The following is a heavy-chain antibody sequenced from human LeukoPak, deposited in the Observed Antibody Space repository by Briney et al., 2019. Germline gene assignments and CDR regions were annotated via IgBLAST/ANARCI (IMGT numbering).Heavy chain of an antibody. CDR1: GDFVGSYY. V-gene: IGHV4-59*02. Sequence: PSETLSLTCSVSGDFVGSYYWSWIRQPPGKGLEWIGCMYYSGETHYNPSLQSRVSMSIDTSKNQFSLKVYSLTAADTAVYYCARVRPVAGTGHYYFDYWGQGTLVTVSS. D-gene: IGHD6-19*01. CDR3: ARVRPVAGTGHYYFDY. J-gene: IGHJ4*02. CDR2: MYYSGET.